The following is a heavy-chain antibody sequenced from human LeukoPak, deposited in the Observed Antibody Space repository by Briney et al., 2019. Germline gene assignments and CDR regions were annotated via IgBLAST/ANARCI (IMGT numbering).Heavy chain of an antibody. CDR3: ARRAGAYSHPYDY. CDR1: GFTFIRNS. CDR2: IYSDNT. V-gene: IGHV3-53*01. D-gene: IGHD4/OR15-4a*01. J-gene: IGHJ4*02. Sequence: GGSLRPSCTVSGFTFIRNSMSWVGQAPGRGLGGVSFIYSDNTHYSDSVKGRFTISRDNSKNTLYLQMNSLRAEDTAVYYCARRAGAYSHPYDYWGQGTLVTVSS.